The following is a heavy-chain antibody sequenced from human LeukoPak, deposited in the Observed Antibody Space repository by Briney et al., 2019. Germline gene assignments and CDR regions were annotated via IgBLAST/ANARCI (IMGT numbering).Heavy chain of an antibody. J-gene: IGHJ5*02. CDR3: AKADRSSSFGGRLDP. D-gene: IGHD6-6*01. V-gene: IGHV3-9*03. CDR2: INWNSDLM. CDR1: GFIFDDYG. Sequence: GRSLRLSCAASGFIFDDYGMHWVRQAPGKGLEWVAGINWNSDLMGYADSVKGRFTISRDNAKNSLYLQMKSLRVEDMALYYCAKADRSSSFGGRLDPWGQGTLVTVPS.